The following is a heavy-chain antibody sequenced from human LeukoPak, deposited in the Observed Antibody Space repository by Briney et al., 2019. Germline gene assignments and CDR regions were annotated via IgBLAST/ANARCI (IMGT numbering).Heavy chain of an antibody. J-gene: IGHJ3*02. CDR3: ARDRNYYGDYGPPDAFDI. V-gene: IGHV3-48*04. CDR2: VSTSGTTK. CDR1: GFTFSSYS. D-gene: IGHD4-17*01. Sequence: PGGSLRLSCIGSGFTFSSYSMNWVREVPGKGLQWVSYVSTSGTTKYDADSVKGRFTISRDNAKNSLYLQMNSLRAEDTAVYYCARDRNYYGDYGPPDAFDIWGQGTMVTVSS.